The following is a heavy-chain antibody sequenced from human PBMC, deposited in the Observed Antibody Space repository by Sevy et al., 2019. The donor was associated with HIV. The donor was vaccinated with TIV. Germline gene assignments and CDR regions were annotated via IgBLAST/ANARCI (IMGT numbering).Heavy chain of an antibody. CDR3: ALERLSSDVAEYFQN. J-gene: IGHJ1*01. CDR2: ISYDGINQ. Sequence: GGSLRLSCATSGFTFSSYSMHWVRQAPGKGLEWVATISYDGINQHYADSVKDRFTISRDNFKNSLSLQMNSLRAEDTAVYFCALERLSSDVAEYFQNWGQGTLVNVSS. D-gene: IGHD1-1*01. V-gene: IGHV3-30-3*01. CDR1: GFTFSSYS.